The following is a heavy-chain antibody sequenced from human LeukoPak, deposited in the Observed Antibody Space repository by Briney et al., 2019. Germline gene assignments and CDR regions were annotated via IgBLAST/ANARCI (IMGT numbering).Heavy chain of an antibody. CDR3: ALYYYDSSGYYYAGYFQH. Sequence: SETLSLTCTVSGGSISSSSYYWGWIRQPPGKGLEWIGSIYYSGSTYYNPSLKRRVTISVDTSKNRFSLKLSSVTAADTAVYYCALYYYDSSGYYYAGYFQHWGQGTLVTVSS. D-gene: IGHD3-22*01. CDR1: GGSISSSSYY. V-gene: IGHV4-39*01. J-gene: IGHJ1*01. CDR2: IYYSGST.